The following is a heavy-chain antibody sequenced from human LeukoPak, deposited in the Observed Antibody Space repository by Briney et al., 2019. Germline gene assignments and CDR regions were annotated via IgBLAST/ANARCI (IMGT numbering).Heavy chain of an antibody. CDR2: IYYSGST. Sequence: SETLSLTCTVSGGSISSYYWSWIRQPPGKGLEWIGYIYYSGSTNYNPSLKSRVTISVNTSKNQFSLKLSAVTAADTAVHYCARDEDYYAKLNAFDIWGQGTMVTVSS. V-gene: IGHV4-59*01. CDR1: GGSISSYY. D-gene: IGHD3-10*01. CDR3: ARDEDYYAKLNAFDI. J-gene: IGHJ3*02.